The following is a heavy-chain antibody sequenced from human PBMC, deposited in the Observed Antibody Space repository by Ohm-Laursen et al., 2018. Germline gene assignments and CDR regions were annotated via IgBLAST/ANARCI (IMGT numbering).Heavy chain of an antibody. CDR3: ARRDITKAFNI. Sequence: TLSLTCTVSGGSISGYYWSWIRQTAGKGLEWIGRIHSSGSTNYNPSLQSRVTMSEDTSKNQFSLRLSSVTAADTAVYFCARRDITKAFNIWGQGTLVTVPS. CDR2: IHSSGST. D-gene: IGHD2-21*02. CDR1: GGSISGYY. J-gene: IGHJ3*02. V-gene: IGHV4-4*07.